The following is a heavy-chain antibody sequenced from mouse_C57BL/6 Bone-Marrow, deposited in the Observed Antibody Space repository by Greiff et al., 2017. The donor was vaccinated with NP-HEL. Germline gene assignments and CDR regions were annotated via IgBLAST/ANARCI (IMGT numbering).Heavy chain of an antibody. J-gene: IGHJ4*01. V-gene: IGHV1-55*01. D-gene: IGHD1-1*01. CDR2: IYPGSGST. Sequence: QVQLKQPGAELVKPGASVKMSCKASGYTFTSYWITWVKQRPGQGLEWIGDIYPGSGSTNYNEKFKSKATLTVDTSSSTAYMQLSSLTSEDSAVYYCARNYGSRQDYAMDYWGQGTSVTVSS. CDR1: GYTFTSYW. CDR3: ARNYGSRQDYAMDY.